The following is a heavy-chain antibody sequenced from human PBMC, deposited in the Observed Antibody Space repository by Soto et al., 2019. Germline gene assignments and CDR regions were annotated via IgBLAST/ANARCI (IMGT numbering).Heavy chain of an antibody. CDR1: GYSSTSYW. Sequence: PGEALKISCKGSGYSSTSYWIGRVRHMPEKGIEWMWIIYPRYSDTIYSPSLQGKATIAANKSTRTAYLQWSSEKGSDTAMYYWASGYFCGVRYLQFYYSYGMDFSSRGTSVTVSS. D-gene: IGHD2-15*01. CDR3: ASGYFCGVRYLQFYYSYGMDF. J-gene: IGHJ6*02. CDR2: IYPRYSDT. V-gene: IGHV5-51*01.